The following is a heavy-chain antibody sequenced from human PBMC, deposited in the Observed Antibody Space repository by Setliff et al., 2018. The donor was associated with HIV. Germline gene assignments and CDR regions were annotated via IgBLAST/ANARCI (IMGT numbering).Heavy chain of an antibody. CDR1: GFSFNNYY. Sequence: GGSLRLSCIASGFSFNNYYMTWVRQAPGKGLEWVGNIKSDGTEKNYADSVRGRFTISRDNTKNSLYLQMDGLRVEDTAVYYCAKDRESDDSSGYSGYWGQGTLVTVSS. D-gene: IGHD3-22*01. V-gene: IGHV3-7*01. J-gene: IGHJ4*02. CDR3: AKDRESDDSSGYSGY. CDR2: IKSDGTEK.